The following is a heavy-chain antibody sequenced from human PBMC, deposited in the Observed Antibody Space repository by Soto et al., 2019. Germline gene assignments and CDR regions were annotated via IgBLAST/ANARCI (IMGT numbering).Heavy chain of an antibody. V-gene: IGHV3-23*01. J-gene: IGHJ6*02. D-gene: IGHD6-13*01. CDR3: ANIAAAGTMVAYYYYGMDV. Sequence: GGSLRLSCAASGFTFSSYAMSWVRQAPGKGLEWVSAISGSGGSTYYADSVKGRSTISRDNSKNTLYLQMNSLRAEDTAVYYCANIAAAGTMVAYYYYGMDVWGQGTTVTV. CDR2: ISGSGGST. CDR1: GFTFSSYA.